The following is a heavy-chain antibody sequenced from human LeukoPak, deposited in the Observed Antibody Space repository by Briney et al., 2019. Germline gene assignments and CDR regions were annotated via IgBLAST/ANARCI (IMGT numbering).Heavy chain of an antibody. D-gene: IGHD2-2*01. Sequence: ASVKVSCKASGYTFTSYNINWVRQAPGQGLEWMAWMHPNNGGTGYAQKFQDRVTVTSNTSISTAYMELRSLTSEDTAVYYCARELIVLEPAARRYNYYMDVWGIGTTVSVSS. CDR1: GYTFTSYN. V-gene: IGHV1-8*03. J-gene: IGHJ6*03. CDR3: ARELIVLEPAARRYNYYMDV. CDR2: MHPNNGGT.